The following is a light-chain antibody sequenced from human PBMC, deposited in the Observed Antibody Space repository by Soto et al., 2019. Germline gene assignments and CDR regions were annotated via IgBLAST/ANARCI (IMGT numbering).Light chain of an antibody. Sequence: EIQMTQSPSSMSASVGDRVTISCRASRTINSYLIWYQQKPGKAPQLLIYGASTLQSGVSSRFSGSGFGTDFTLTITNLQPEDFATYYCQQSYSSPRTFGQGTKIDIK. CDR3: QQSYSSPRT. CDR1: RTINSY. CDR2: GAS. J-gene: IGKJ2*02. V-gene: IGKV1-39*01.